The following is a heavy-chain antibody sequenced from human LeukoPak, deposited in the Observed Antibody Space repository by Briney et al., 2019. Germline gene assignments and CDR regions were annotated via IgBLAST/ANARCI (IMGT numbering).Heavy chain of an antibody. CDR1: GGSISSYY. CDR3: ARLGISNWFDP. Sequence: SETLSLTCTVSGGSISSYYRSWIRQPPGEALEWIGYIYYSGSTNYNPSLKSRVTISVDTSKNQFSLKLSSVTAADTAVYYCARLGISNWFDPWGQGTLVTVSS. V-gene: IGHV4-59*08. D-gene: IGHD6-13*01. J-gene: IGHJ5*02. CDR2: IYYSGST.